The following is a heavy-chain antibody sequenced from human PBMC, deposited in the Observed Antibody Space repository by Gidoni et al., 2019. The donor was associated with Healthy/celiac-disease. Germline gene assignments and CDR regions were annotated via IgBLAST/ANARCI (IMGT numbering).Heavy chain of an antibody. J-gene: IGHJ6*03. V-gene: IGHV4-59*08. D-gene: IGHD6-13*01. CDR2: SYYSGST. CDR1: AGSIRRYY. CDR3: ARGRAAAGGYYYYYMDV. Sequence: QVQLQESGPGLVKPSETLSLTCTVSAGSIRRYYWSWIRQPPGKGLEWIGYSYYSGSTNYNPSLKSRVNISVDTSKNQFSLKLSSVTAADTAVYYCARGRAAAGGYYYYYMDVWGKGTTVTVSS.